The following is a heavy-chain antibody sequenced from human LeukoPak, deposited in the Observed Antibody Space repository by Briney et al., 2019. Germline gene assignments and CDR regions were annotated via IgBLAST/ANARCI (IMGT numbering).Heavy chain of an antibody. CDR1: GFTFSDYY. CDR2: ISSSGNT. CDR3: AKGWGTHCGGDFDAFDL. V-gene: IGHV3-23*01. J-gene: IGHJ3*01. D-gene: IGHD2-21*02. Sequence: GGSLRLSCAASGFTFSDYYMSWIRQAPGKGLEWVSGISSSGNTYYAASVKGRITISRDNSKSTVYLQMNSLRAEDTAIYYCAKGWGTHCGGDFDAFDLWGQGTMVTVSS.